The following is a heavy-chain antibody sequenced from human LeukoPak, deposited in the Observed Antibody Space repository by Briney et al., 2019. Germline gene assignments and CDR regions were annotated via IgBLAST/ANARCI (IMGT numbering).Heavy chain of an antibody. CDR2: ISSSSSYI. D-gene: IGHD2-15*01. V-gene: IGHV3-21*01. CDR3: ATLGYCSGGSCYGDYYYYGMDV. CDR1: GFTFSSYS. J-gene: IGHJ6*02. Sequence: PGGSLRLSCAASGFTFSSYSMNWVRQAPGKGLEWVSSISSSSSYIYYADSVKGRLTISRDNAKNSLYLQMNSLRAEDTAVYYCATLGYCSGGSCYGDYYYYGMDVWGQGTTVTVSS.